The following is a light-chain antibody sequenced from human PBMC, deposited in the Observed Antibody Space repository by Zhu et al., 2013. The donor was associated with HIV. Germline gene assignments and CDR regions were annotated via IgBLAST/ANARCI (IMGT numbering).Light chain of an antibody. J-gene: IGKJ2*01. CDR1: QSVSGY. CDR2: GAT. V-gene: IGKV3-20*01. Sequence: EIVLTQSPATLSLSPGERATLSCKASQSVSGYLAWYQQKPGQAPRLLISGATTRATGIPDRFSGSGSGTYFTLTISRLEPEDFAVYYCQHYGNPPDTFGQGTKLEI. CDR3: QHYGNPPDT.